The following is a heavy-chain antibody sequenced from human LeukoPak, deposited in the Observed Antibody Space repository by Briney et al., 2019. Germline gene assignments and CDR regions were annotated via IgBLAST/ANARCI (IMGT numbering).Heavy chain of an antibody. CDR3: AARQPIVGATTTEY. CDR2: ISGSGGST. V-gene: IGHV3-23*01. D-gene: IGHD1-26*01. J-gene: IGHJ4*02. Sequence: PGGSLRLSCAASGFTFRSYAMSWVRQAPGKGLEWVSAISGSGGSTYYADSVKGRFTISRDNSKNTLYLQMNSLRAEDTAVYYCAARQPIVGATTTEYWGQGTLVTVSS. CDR1: GFTFRSYA.